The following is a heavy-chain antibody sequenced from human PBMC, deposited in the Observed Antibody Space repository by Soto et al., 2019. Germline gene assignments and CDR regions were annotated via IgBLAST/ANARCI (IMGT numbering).Heavy chain of an antibody. Sequence: SETLSLTCAVYGGSFSGYYWRWIRQPPGKGLESIGEINHSGSTNYNPSLKSRVTISVDTSKNQFSLKLSSVTAADTAVYYCARGVVDTAMSGAFDIWGQGTMVT. CDR2: INHSGST. V-gene: IGHV4-34*01. CDR3: ARGVVDTAMSGAFDI. J-gene: IGHJ3*02. CDR1: GGSFSGYY. D-gene: IGHD5-18*01.